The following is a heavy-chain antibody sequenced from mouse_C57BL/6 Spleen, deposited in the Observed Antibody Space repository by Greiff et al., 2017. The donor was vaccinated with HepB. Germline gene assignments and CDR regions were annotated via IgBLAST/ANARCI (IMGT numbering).Heavy chain of an antibody. Sequence: VQLQQPGAELVKPGASVKLSCKASGYTFTSYWMHWVKQRPGQGLEWIGMIHPNSGSTNYNEKFKSKATLTVDKSSSTAYMQLSSLTSEDSAVYYCARGGYSNYPYYCDYWGQGTTLTVSS. D-gene: IGHD2-5*01. CDR1: GYTFTSYW. V-gene: IGHV1-64*01. CDR3: ARGGYSNYPYYCDY. J-gene: IGHJ2*01. CDR2: IHPNSGST.